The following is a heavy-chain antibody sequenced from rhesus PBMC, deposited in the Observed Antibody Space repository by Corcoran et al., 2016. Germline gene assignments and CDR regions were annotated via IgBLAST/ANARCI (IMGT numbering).Heavy chain of an antibody. CDR2: VDPEDGDA. V-gene: IGHV1-111*02. CDR1: GYTFTDYY. CDR3: ATGSLNNLLNY. Sequence: EVQLVQSGAEVKKPGASVKISCQASGYTFTDYYLHWVRHAPGKGLEWMGLVDPEDGDAIHAQKFQARVTSTSDTSTDTAYMELSSLRSEVTAVYYCATGSLNNLLNYWGQGVLVTVSS. J-gene: IGHJ4*01. D-gene: IGHD1-20*01.